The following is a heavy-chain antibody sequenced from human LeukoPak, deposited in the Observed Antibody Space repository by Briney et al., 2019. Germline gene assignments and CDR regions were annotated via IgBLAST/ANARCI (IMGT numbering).Heavy chain of an antibody. V-gene: IGHV3-7*01. CDR1: GFTFSGYW. J-gene: IGHJ3*02. CDR2: IKQDGSEK. CDR3: ARDGIAARSGDI. D-gene: IGHD6-6*01. Sequence: GGSLRLSCAASGFTFSGYWMSWVRQAPGKGLEWVANIKQDGSEKYYVDSVKGRFTISRDNAKNSLYLQMNSLRAEDTAVYYCARDGIAARSGDIWGQGTMVTVSS.